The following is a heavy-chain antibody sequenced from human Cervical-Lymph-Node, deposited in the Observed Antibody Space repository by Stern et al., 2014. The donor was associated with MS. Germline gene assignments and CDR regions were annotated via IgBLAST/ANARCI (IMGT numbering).Heavy chain of an antibody. CDR2: VYYTGST. V-gene: IGHV4-39*01. D-gene: IGHD2-15*01. CDR1: GGSISSIPYY. CDR3: ARGGSVVLSYFDS. J-gene: IGHJ4*02. Sequence: QLQLQESGPGLVKPSETLSLTCIVSGGSISSIPYYWGWIRQPPGKGLEWIGSVYYTGSTDYNPSLKSRVTISVEPSKDPFSLQLSSVTAADTAVYYCARGGSVVLSYFDSWGQGTLVTVSS.